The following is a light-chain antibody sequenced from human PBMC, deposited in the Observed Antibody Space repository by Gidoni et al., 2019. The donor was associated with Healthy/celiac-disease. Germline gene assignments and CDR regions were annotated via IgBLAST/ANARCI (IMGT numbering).Light chain of an antibody. J-gene: IGKJ1*01. Sequence: DIQMTQSPSSLSASVGDRVTITCRASQSISSYLNWYQQKPGKAPKLLIYAASSLQRGGPSRFSGSGSGTDVTLTTSSLQPEDFATYYCQQSYSTPPWTFGQGTKVEIK. CDR3: QQSYSTPPWT. CDR2: AAS. CDR1: QSISSY. V-gene: IGKV1-39*01.